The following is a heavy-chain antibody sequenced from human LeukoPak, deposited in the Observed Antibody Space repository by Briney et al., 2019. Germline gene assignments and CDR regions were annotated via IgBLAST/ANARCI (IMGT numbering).Heavy chain of an antibody. V-gene: IGHV1-24*01. Sequence: GASVKVSCKVSGYTLPELSMHWVRQAPGKGLEWMGGFDPEDGETIYAQKFQGRVTMTENTSTDTAYMELSSLRSEDTAVYYCATGATQVSLDFWGGYLPTGGYYYYGMDVWGQETTVTVSS. J-gene: IGHJ6*02. CDR3: ATGATQVSLDFWGGYLPTGGYYYYGMDV. D-gene: IGHD3-3*01. CDR2: FDPEDGET. CDR1: GYTLPELS.